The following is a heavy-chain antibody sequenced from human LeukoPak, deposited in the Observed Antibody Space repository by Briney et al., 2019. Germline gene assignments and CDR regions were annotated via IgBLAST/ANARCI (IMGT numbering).Heavy chain of an antibody. V-gene: IGHV4-59*12. CDR2: IYYSGST. Sequence: TSETLSLTCTVSGGSISSYYWSWIRQPPGKGLEWIGYIYYSGSTNYNPSLKSRVTISVDTSKNQFSLKLSSVTAADTAVYYCARGGSSVDYWGQGTLVTVSS. J-gene: IGHJ4*02. CDR1: GGSISSYY. D-gene: IGHD3-16*01. CDR3: ARGGSSVDY.